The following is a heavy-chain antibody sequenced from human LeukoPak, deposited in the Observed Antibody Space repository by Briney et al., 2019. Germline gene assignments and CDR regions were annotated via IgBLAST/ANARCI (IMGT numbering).Heavy chain of an antibody. CDR1: GFTFSSYG. CDR3: ARVQPQVGATPRYYYYMDV. D-gene: IGHD1-26*01. J-gene: IGHJ6*03. CDR2: ISYDGSNK. V-gene: IGHV3-30*03. Sequence: PGGSLRLSCAASGFTFSSYGMHWVRQAPGKGLEWVAVISYDGSNKYYADSVKGRFTISRDNSKNTLYLQMNSLRAEDTAVYYCARVQPQVGATPRYYYYMDVWGKGTTVTVSS.